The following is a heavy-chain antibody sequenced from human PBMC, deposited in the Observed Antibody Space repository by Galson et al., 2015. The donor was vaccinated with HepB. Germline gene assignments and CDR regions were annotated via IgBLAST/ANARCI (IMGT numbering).Heavy chain of an antibody. J-gene: IGHJ4*02. Sequence: SLRLSCAASGFTFSSYGMHWVRQAPGKGLEWVAVIWYDGSNKYYADSVKGRFTISRDNSKNTLYLQMNSLRAEDTAVYYCARGSRMVRGPYPDYWGQGTLVTVSS. CDR3: ARGSRMVRGPYPDY. V-gene: IGHV3-33*08. CDR2: IWYDGSNK. D-gene: IGHD3-10*01. CDR1: GFTFSSYG.